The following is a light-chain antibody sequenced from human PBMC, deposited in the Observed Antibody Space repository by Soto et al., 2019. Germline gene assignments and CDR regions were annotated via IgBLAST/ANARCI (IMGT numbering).Light chain of an antibody. V-gene: IGKV1-9*01. CDR1: QAISSY. CDR3: QQLNSYPRT. J-gene: IGKJ1*01. Sequence: IPLTQSPSSLSASVGDRVTITCRASQAISSYLAWYQQKPGRAPNLLIYGASTLQSGVPSRFSGSGSGTYFPLTISSLQPEDFATYYCQQLNSYPRTFGQGTKVEIK. CDR2: GAS.